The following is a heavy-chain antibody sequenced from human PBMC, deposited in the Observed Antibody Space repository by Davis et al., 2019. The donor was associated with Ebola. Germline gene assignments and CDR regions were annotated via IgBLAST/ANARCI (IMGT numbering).Heavy chain of an antibody. CDR3: AVGNSGSYVGAFDI. CDR1: GCSISSYY. Sequence: SETLSLTCTASGCSISSYYWSWIRQPPGKGLEWIGYIYYSGSTNYKPSLKSRVTISVDTSKKQFSLKLNSVTAADTAVYYFAVGNSGSYVGAFDIWGQGTMVTVSS. D-gene: IGHD1-26*01. CDR2: IYYSGST. J-gene: IGHJ3*02. V-gene: IGHV4-59*01.